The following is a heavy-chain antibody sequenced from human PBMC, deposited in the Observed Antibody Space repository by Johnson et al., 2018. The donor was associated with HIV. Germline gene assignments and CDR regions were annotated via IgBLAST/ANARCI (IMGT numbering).Heavy chain of an antibody. CDR2: ISYDGSNK. D-gene: IGHD5-18*01. J-gene: IGHJ3*02. CDR3: ASHLLGYSYGLDAFDI. CDR1: GFTFSSYG. V-gene: IGHV3-30*03. Sequence: QVQLVESGGGVVQPGRSLRLSCAASGFTFSSYGMHWVRQAPGKGLEWVAVISYDGSNKYYADSVKGRFTISRDNSKNSLYLQMNSLRAEDKAVYYCASHLLGYSYGLDAFDIWGQGTMVTVSS.